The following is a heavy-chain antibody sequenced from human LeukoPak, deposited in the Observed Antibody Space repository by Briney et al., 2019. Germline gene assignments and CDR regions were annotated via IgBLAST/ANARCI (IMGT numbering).Heavy chain of an antibody. Sequence: GRSLRLSSVASGFTLDRYAMHWVRQAPGKGLEWVAGFSLDTDRIDYADSVKGRFTVSKDDAKKTLYLQMNNLRTEDTALYFCTKDITPGGADVWGQGTTVTVSS. D-gene: IGHD3-10*01. CDR1: GFTLDRYA. CDR2: FSLDTDRI. J-gene: IGHJ6*02. V-gene: IGHV3-9*01. CDR3: TKDITPGGADV.